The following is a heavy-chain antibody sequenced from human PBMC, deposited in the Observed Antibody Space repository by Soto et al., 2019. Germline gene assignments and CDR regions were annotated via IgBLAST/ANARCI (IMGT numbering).Heavy chain of an antibody. Sequence: EVQLLESGGGLVQPGGSLRLSCAASGFTFSSYAMSWVRQAPGKGLEWVSAISGSGGSTYYADSVKGRFTISRDNSKNTLYLKMSSLRDEDTAVYYCEKGTHGYSGYDSPPYGMDVWGQGTTVTVSS. D-gene: IGHD5-12*01. CDR1: GFTFSSYA. CDR2: ISGSGGST. CDR3: EKGTHGYSGYDSPPYGMDV. J-gene: IGHJ6*02. V-gene: IGHV3-23*01.